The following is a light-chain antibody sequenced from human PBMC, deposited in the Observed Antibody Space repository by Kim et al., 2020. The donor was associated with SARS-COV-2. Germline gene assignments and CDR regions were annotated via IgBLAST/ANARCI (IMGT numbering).Light chain of an antibody. CDR1: SSNLGNNA. V-gene: IGLV1-44*01. CDR3: GTWDDSLDAWV. Sequence: GQRVEISCSGRSSNLGNNAVNWYQLFPGTAPKLLIYDNDQRPAGVPDRISGSKSGTSASLALSGLLSEDEADYYCGTWDDSLDAWVFGGGTQLTVL. CDR2: DND. J-gene: IGLJ3*02.